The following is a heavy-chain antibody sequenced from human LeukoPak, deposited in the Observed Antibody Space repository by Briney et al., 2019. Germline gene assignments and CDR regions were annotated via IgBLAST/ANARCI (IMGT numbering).Heavy chain of an antibody. CDR2: ISSSSSYI. J-gene: IGHJ4*02. Sequence: GGSLRLSCAASGFTFSSYSMNWVRQAPGKGLEWVSSISSSSSYIYYADSVKGRFTISRDNAKNSLYLQMNSLRAEDTAVYYCASHAYYYDSSGYDYWGQGTLVTVSS. CDR3: ASHAYYYDSSGYDY. CDR1: GFTFSSYS. V-gene: IGHV3-21*01. D-gene: IGHD3-22*01.